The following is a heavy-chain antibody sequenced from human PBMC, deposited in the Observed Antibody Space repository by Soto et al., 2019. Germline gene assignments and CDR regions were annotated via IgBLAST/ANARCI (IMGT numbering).Heavy chain of an antibody. CDR1: GFTVSTNY. V-gene: IGHV3-53*01. Sequence: EVQLVESGGGLIQPGGSRRLSCSASGFTVSTNYRTWVRQTPGKGVEWVSVIYSNGNTYYADSVKGRFTISRDNSKSTLYLKMTSLRVDDTAVYYCGVEDLGMAVWGQGTTVTVSS. CDR3: GVEDLGMAV. D-gene: IGHD2-15*01. J-gene: IGHJ6*02. CDR2: IYSNGNT.